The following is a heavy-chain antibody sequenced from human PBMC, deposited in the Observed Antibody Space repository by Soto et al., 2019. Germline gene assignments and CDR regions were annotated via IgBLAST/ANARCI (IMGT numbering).Heavy chain of an antibody. Sequence: EVQLVESGGGLVQPGGSLRLSCAASGFTFSSYAMHWVRQAQGKGLEYVSAISSNGGSTYYANSVKGRFTISRDNSKNTLYLQMGSLIAEDMAVYYCARGIAGSVYVMDVWGQGTTVTVSS. V-gene: IGHV3-64*01. D-gene: IGHD2-15*01. J-gene: IGHJ6*02. CDR1: GFTFSSYA. CDR2: ISSNGGST. CDR3: ARGIAGSVYVMDV.